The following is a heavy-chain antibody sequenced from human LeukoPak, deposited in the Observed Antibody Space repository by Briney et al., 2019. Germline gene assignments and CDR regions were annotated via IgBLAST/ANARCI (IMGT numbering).Heavy chain of an antibody. Sequence: GGSLRLSCAASGFTFSSYSMNWVRQAPGKGLEWVSPISSSSSYIYYADSVKGRFTISRDNTKNSLYLQMNSLRAEDTAVYYCARRYSSSWPNDYWGQGTLVTVSS. V-gene: IGHV3-21*01. D-gene: IGHD6-13*01. J-gene: IGHJ4*02. CDR3: ARRYSSSWPNDY. CDR2: ISSSSSYI. CDR1: GFTFSSYS.